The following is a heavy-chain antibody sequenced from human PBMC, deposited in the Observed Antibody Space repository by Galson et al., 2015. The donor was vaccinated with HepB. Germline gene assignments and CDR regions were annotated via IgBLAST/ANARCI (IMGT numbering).Heavy chain of an antibody. CDR3: ASLTFCSDGCYQDYYYYYGIDV. V-gene: IGHV3-74*01. Sequence: LRLSCAASGFTFSNYWMHWVRQAPGKGLVWVSRISSDGSSTSYADSVKGRFTISRDNAKNTLYLQMNILRAEDTAVYYCASLTFCSDGCYQDYYYYYGIDVWGQGTTVTVSS. CDR1: GFTFSNYW. D-gene: IGHD2-21*02. CDR2: ISSDGSST. J-gene: IGHJ6*02.